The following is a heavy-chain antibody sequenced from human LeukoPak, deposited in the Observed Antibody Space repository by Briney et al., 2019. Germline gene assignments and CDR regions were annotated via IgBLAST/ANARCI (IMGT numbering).Heavy chain of an antibody. CDR3: ARPLTNRYSGSYFGFDY. D-gene: IGHD1-26*01. V-gene: IGHV1-18*01. CDR2: ISAYNGNT. Sequence: GASVKVSCKASGYTFTSYGISWVRQAPGQGLEWMGWISAYNGNTNYAQKLQGRVTMTTDTSTSTAYMELRSLRSDDTAVYYCARPLTNRYSGSYFGFDYWGQGTLVTVSS. J-gene: IGHJ4*02. CDR1: GYTFTSYG.